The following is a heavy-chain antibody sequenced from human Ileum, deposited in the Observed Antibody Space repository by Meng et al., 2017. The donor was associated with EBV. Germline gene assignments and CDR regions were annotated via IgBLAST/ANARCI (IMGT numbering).Heavy chain of an antibody. CDR3: ARWAGHCSSANCFPPLDY. CDR2: IIPIFATP. D-gene: IGHD2-2*03. V-gene: IGHV1-69*06. Sequence: GQVDHAGAVVKKPGSSVKASCKASGGTFSNYAISWVRQAPGQGLEWMGGIIPIFATPNYAQKFQDRITITADISTTTAYMELSSLTSEDTAIYYCARWAGHCSSANCFPPLDYWGQGTLVTVSS. J-gene: IGHJ4*02. CDR1: GGTFSNYA.